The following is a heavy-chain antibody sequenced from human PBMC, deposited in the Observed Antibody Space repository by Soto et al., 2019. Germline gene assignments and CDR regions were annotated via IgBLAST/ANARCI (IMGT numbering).Heavy chain of an antibody. D-gene: IGHD3-16*02. Sequence: EVQLVESGGGLVQPGGSLRLSCAVSGFTFSSYDMNWVRQAPGKGLEWVAYISSSATTIKYADSVKGRVTISRDNAKNSLFLQMNSLRAEDTAVYYCARESSDYDDIWGSYRYDFDSWGQGTLVTVSS. CDR3: ARESSDYDDIWGSYRYDFDS. CDR2: ISSSATTI. J-gene: IGHJ4*02. V-gene: IGHV3-48*03. CDR1: GFTFSSYD.